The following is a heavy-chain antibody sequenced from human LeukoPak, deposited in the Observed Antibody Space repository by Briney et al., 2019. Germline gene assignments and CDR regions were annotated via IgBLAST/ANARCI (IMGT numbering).Heavy chain of an antibody. D-gene: IGHD3-9*01. J-gene: IGHJ4*02. CDR2: ISSSSSYI. V-gene: IGHV3-21*01. Sequence: PGGSLRLSCAASGFTFSSYSMNWVRQASGKGLEWVSSISSSSSYIYYADSVKGRFTISRDNAKNSLYLQMNSLRAEDTAVYYCAREIDFDWLLSYYFDYWGQGTLVTVSS. CDR1: GFTFSSYS. CDR3: AREIDFDWLLSYYFDY.